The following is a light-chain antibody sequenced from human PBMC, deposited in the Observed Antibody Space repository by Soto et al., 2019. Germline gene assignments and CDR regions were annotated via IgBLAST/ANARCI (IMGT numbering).Light chain of an antibody. CDR3: SSKRGSTGV. CDR1: SCDVGGYDY. V-gene: IGLV2-14*01. CDR2: DVS. Sequence: QSVLTQPASVSGSPGQTITISCTGTSCDVGGYDYVSWHQQHPGKAPKLMIYDVSKRPSGVSNRFSGSKSGNTASLAISGLQAEDEADYYCSSKRGSTGVCGTGTKVTVL. J-gene: IGLJ1*01.